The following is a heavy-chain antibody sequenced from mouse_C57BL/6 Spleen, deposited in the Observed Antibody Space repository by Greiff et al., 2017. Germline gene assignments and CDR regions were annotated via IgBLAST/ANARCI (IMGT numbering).Heavy chain of an antibody. D-gene: IGHD1-1*01. V-gene: IGHV14-4*01. CDR1: GFNIKDDY. CDR3: TTEDSDYGSSYDFDY. J-gene: IGHJ2*01. CDR2: IDPENGDT. Sequence: VQLQQSGAELVRPRASVKLSCTASGFNIKDDYMHWVKQRPEQGLEWIGWIDPENGDTEYASKFQGKATITADTSSNTAYLQLSSLTSEDTAVYYCTTEDSDYGSSYDFDYWGQGTTLTVSS.